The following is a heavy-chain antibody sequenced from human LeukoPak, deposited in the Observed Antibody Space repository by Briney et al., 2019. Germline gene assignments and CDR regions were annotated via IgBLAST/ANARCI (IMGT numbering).Heavy chain of an antibody. V-gene: IGHV4-59*12. CDR3: ARGGGGY. Sequence: SETLSLTCTVSGGSISSYYWSWIRQPPGKGLEWIGYIYYSGSTYYNPSLKSRVTISVDTSKNQFSLKLSSVTAADTAVYYCARGGGGYWGQGTLVTVSS. CDR2: IYYSGST. D-gene: IGHD3-10*01. CDR1: GGSISSYY. J-gene: IGHJ4*02.